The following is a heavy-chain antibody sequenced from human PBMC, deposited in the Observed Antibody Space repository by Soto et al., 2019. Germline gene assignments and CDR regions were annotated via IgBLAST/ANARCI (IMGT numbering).Heavy chain of an antibody. Sequence: QVQLVQSGAEVKKPGSSVKVSCKASGGTFSSYAISWVRQAPGQGLEWMGGIIPIFGTANYAQKFQGRVTIPADESRSTAYMELSSLRPEDTAGYTGAGVANTVRPRFSGAWGQGTLVT. CDR2: IIPIFGTA. CDR1: GGTFSSYA. J-gene: IGHJ5*02. V-gene: IGHV1-69*01. CDR3: AGVANTVRPRFSGA. D-gene: IGHD4-4*01.